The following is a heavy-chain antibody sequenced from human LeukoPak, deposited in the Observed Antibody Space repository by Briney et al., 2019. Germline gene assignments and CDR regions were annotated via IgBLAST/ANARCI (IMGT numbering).Heavy chain of an antibody. D-gene: IGHD4-17*01. V-gene: IGHV3-73*01. CDR1: GFTFSGSA. CDR3: TATTVEFDY. J-gene: IGHJ4*02. Sequence: GGPLRLSCAASGFTFSGSAMHWVRQASGKGLEWVGRIRSKANSYATAYAASVKGRFTISRDDSKNTAYLQMNSLKTEDTAVYYCTATTVEFDYWGQGTLVTVPS. CDR2: IRSKANSYAT.